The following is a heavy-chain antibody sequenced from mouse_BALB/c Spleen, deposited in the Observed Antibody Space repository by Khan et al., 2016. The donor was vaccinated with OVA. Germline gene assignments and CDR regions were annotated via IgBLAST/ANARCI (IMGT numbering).Heavy chain of an antibody. CDR2: IYPGNSDT. D-gene: IGHD2-1*01. J-gene: IGHJ2*01. Sequence: VQLKQSGTVLARPGASVKMSCKASGYTFTNYWMHWVKQRPGQGLEWIGTIYPGNSDTHYNQKFTGKAKLTAVKSTSTAYMELSSLTNEDSAVYYCARNGFGNYEIWDYWGQGTTLTVSS. CDR1: GYTFTNYW. V-gene: IGHV1-5*01. CDR3: ARNGFGNYEIWDY.